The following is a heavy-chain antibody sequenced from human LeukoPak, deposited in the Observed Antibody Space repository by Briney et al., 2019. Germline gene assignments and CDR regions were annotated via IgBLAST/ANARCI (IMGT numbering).Heavy chain of an antibody. V-gene: IGHV1-8*01. Sequence: ASVKVSCKASGYTFTSYDINWVRQATGQGLEWMGWMNPNSGNTGYAQKFQGRVTITADKTTSTAYMELSSLRPEDTAVYYCARGLGTNWGPDYWGQGTLVTVSS. D-gene: IGHD7-27*01. CDR2: MNPNSGNT. J-gene: IGHJ4*02. CDR3: ARGLGTNWGPDY. CDR1: GYTFTSYD.